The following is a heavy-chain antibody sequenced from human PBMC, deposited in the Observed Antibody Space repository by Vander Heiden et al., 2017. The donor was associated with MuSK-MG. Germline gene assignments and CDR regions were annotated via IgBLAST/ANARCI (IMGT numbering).Heavy chain of an antibody. CDR3: ARESTGDYIDY. D-gene: IGHD4-17*01. CDR1: GGSISSGSYY. Sequence: QVQLQESDPGLVKPSQTLSLTCTVSGGSISSGSYYWSWIRQPAGKGLEWIGRIYNSGSTNDNPSLKSRVTISVDTSKNQFYLKMSYVTAADTAVYYWARESTGDYIDYWCQGTLVNVS. CDR2: IYNSGST. V-gene: IGHV4-61*02. J-gene: IGHJ4*02.